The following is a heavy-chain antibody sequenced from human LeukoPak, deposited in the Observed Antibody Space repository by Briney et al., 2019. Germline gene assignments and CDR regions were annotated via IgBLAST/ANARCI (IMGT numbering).Heavy chain of an antibody. Sequence: SETPSLTCAVYGGSFSGYYWSWIRQPPGKGLEWIGEINHSGSTNYNPSLKSRVTISVDTSKNQFSLKLSSVTAADTAVYYCARVVSGITIFGVVIAHFDYWGQGTLVTVSS. D-gene: IGHD3-3*01. J-gene: IGHJ4*02. CDR1: GGSFSGYY. V-gene: IGHV4-34*01. CDR3: ARVVSGITIFGVVIAHFDY. CDR2: INHSGST.